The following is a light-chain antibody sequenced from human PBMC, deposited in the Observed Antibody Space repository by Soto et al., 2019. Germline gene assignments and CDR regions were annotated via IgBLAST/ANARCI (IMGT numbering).Light chain of an antibody. CDR1: SSNIGSSS. J-gene: IGLJ2*01. V-gene: IGLV1-44*01. Sequence: QSVLTQPPSASGTPGQRVTISCSGSSSNIGSSSVNWYQQLPGTAPRLLIYSSNQRPSGVPDRFSGSKSGTSASLAISGLQSEDEADYYCAAWDHSLNGVVFGGGTKVTVL. CDR3: AAWDHSLNGVV. CDR2: SSN.